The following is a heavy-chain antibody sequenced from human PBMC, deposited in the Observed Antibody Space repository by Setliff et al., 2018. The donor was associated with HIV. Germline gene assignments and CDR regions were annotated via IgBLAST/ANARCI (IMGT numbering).Heavy chain of an antibody. CDR1: GFTVSSYY. CDR2: IYSDGNT. V-gene: IGHV3-53*05. J-gene: IGHJ4*03. CDR3: ARSPQGGYFDY. Sequence: PGGSLRLSCAASGFTVSSYYMSWVRQAPGEGLEWVSTIYSDGNTYHADSVKGRFTLSRDNSENALFLQMNSLRPEDTAVYHCARSPQGGYFDYWGQGTLVTVSS.